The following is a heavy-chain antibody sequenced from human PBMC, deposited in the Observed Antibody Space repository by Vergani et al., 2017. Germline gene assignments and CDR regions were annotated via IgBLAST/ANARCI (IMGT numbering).Heavy chain of an antibody. CDR1: GFTFSSYS. Sequence: EVQLVESGGGLVQPGGSLRLSCAASGFTFSSYSMNWVRQAPGKGLEWVSYISSSSSTIYYADSVKGRFTISRDNAKNSLYLQMNSLRDEDTDVYYCARDGRGADDYGGINDAFDIWGQGTMVTVSS. CDR2: ISSSSSTI. D-gene: IGHD4-23*01. V-gene: IGHV3-48*02. CDR3: ARDGRGADDYGGINDAFDI. J-gene: IGHJ3*02.